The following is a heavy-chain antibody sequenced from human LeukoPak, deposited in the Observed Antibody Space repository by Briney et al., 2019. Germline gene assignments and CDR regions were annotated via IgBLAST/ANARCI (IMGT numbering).Heavy chain of an antibody. D-gene: IGHD3-22*01. CDR1: GYTFTSYG. CDR3: ARAYYYYDSSGYYNYFDY. Sequence: ASVKVSCKASGYTFTSYGISWVRQAPGQGLEWMGWISAYNGNTNYAQKLQGRVTMTTDTSTSTAYMELRSLRSDDTAVYYCARAYYYYDSSGYYNYFDYWGQGTLVTVSS. J-gene: IGHJ4*02. V-gene: IGHV1-18*01. CDR2: ISAYNGNT.